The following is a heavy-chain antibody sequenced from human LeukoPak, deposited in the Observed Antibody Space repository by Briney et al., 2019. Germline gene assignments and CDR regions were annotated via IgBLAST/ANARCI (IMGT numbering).Heavy chain of an antibody. CDR1: GFTFSSYS. CDR2: ISSTSSTI. J-gene: IGHJ6*03. CDR3: ARSTSHYYYYYMDV. V-gene: IGHV3-48*04. Sequence: PGGSLRLSCAASGFTFSSYSMNWVRQAPGKGLEWVSYISSTSSTIYYADSVKGRFTISRDNATNTLYLQINSLRAEDTAVYYCARSTSHYYYYYMDVWGKGTTVTISS.